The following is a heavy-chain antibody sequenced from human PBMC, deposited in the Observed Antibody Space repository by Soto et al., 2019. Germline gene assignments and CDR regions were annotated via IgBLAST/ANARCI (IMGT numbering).Heavy chain of an antibody. CDR1: GYTFTTYY. CDR2: INPNGCST. D-gene: IGHD2-15*01. J-gene: IGHJ4*02. Sequence: QVQLVQSGAEVKRPGASVKVSCKASGYTFTTYYMHWVRQAPGQGLEWLGIINPNGCSTTYAQKFQGRVPMTRDLSMSTVYLALSSLRSEDTAVYYCAREGYCSGGTCFHGNCDYWCQGTLVTVSA. CDR3: AREGYCSGGTCFHGNCDY. V-gene: IGHV1-46*01.